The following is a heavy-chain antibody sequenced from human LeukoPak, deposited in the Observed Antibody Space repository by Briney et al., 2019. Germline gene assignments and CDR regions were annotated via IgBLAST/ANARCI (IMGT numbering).Heavy chain of an antibody. D-gene: IGHD1-26*01. CDR3: ARGSGSQWGFGYYYMDV. V-gene: IGHV4-34*01. CDR1: GGSFSGYY. CDR2: INHSGST. J-gene: IGHJ6*03. Sequence: SETLSLTCAVYGGSFSGYYWSWIRQPPGKGLEWIGEINHSGSTNYNPSLKSRVTISVDTSKNQFSLKLSSVTAADTAVYYCARGSGSQWGFGYYYMDVWGKGTTVTVSS.